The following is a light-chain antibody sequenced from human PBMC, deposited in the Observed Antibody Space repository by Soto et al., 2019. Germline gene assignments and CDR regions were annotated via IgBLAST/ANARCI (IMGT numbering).Light chain of an antibody. J-gene: IGLJ1*01. CDR2: EVY. CDR1: SSDIGEYNY. Sequence: QSVLTQPASVSGSPGQSITIPCTGTSSDIGEYNYVSWYQQHPGKAPKLLIFEVYNRPPGVSNRFSGSKSGHTASLTISGLQTGDEGDYYCSSYSSINTLYVLGTGTKVTVL. CDR3: SSYSSINTLYV. V-gene: IGLV2-14*01.